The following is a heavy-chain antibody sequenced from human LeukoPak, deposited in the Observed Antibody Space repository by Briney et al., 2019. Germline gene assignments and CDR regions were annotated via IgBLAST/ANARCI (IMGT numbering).Heavy chain of an antibody. D-gene: IGHD2-2*01. V-gene: IGHV1-18*01. CDR2: ISAYNGNT. CDR3: AGVARRPGYCSSTSCYGY. J-gene: IGHJ4*02. Sequence: ASVKVSCKASGYTFTSYGISWVRQAPGQGLEWMGWISAYNGNTNYAQKLQGRVTMTTDTSTSTAYMELSRLRSDVTAVYYSAGVARRPGYCSSTSCYGYWGQGTLVTVSS. CDR1: GYTFTSYG.